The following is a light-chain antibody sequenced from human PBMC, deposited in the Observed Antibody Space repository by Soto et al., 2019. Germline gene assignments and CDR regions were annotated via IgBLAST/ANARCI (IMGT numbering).Light chain of an antibody. J-gene: IGKJ4*01. CDR2: GAS. V-gene: IGKV1-12*01. CDR3: QQAYSHPLT. CDR1: QGVGVW. Sequence: DIQMTQSPSSVSASVGDTVTITCRASQGVGVWLGWYQHKPGTAPHLLIYGASGLQVGVPSRFSGSVSGADFTLTISNLQPEDFATYYCQQAYSHPLTFGVGTKVDIK.